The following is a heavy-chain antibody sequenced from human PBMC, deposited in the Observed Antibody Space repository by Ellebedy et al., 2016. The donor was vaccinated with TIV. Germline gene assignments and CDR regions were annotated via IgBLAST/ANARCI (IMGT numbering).Heavy chain of an antibody. V-gene: IGHV3-30*02. CDR2: IRYDGSKK. D-gene: IGHD2-2*01. CDR3: AKDRVWGPYCGSASCFDLDY. J-gene: IGHJ4*02. Sequence: GESLKISCAASRFTFSSYGLHWVRQVPGKGLEWLAFIRYDGSKKSYADSVKGRFTVSRDNSENTLYLEMNSLREEDTAMYYCAKDRVWGPYCGSASCFDLDYWGQGTLVTVSS. CDR1: RFTFSSYG.